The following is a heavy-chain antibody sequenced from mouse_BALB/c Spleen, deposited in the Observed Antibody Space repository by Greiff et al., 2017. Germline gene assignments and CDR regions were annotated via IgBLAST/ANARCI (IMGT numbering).Heavy chain of an antibody. J-gene: IGHJ4*01. D-gene: IGHD2-14*01. V-gene: IGHV2-2-2*01. CDR3: VRRGYRYDGYYAMDY. CDR1: GFSLTSYG. Sequence: QVQLQQSGPGLVQPSQSLSITCTVSGFSLTSYGVHWVRQSPGKGLEWLGVIWSGGSTDYNAAFISRLSIGKDNSKSQVFFKMNSLQADDTAIYYSVRRGYRYDGYYAMDYWGQGTSVTVSS. CDR2: IWSGGST.